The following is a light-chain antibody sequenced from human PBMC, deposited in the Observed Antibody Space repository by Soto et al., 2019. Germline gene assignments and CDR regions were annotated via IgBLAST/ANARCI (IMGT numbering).Light chain of an antibody. V-gene: IGKV3-20*01. Sequence: EIVLTQSPGTLSLSPGERATLSCRASESVSSVYLAWYQHKPGQAPRLLIFGASSRATVIPDRFSGSGSGTDFTLTISRLEPEVFAVYYCQHYGGSFTFGQGTRLEIK. J-gene: IGKJ5*01. CDR2: GAS. CDR1: ESVSSVY. CDR3: QHYGGSFT.